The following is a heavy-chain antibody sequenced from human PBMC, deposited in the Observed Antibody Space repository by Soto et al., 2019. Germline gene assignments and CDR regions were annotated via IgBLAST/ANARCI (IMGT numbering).Heavy chain of an antibody. CDR3: ARHPSDFWFDP. V-gene: IGHV4-39*01. Sequence: SENLSLTCTVSGGSISSSSYFWGWIRQPPGKGLEWIGSIYYSGSTYYNPSLKSRVTVSVDTSKNQFSLKLSSVTAADTAVYYCARHPSDFWFDPWGQGTLVTGSS. CDR2: IYYSGST. J-gene: IGHJ5*02. CDR1: GGSISSSSYF. D-gene: IGHD2-21*02.